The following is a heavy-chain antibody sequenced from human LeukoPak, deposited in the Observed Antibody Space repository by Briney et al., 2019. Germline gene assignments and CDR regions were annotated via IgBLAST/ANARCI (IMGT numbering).Heavy chain of an antibody. D-gene: IGHD3-22*01. J-gene: IGHJ4*02. CDR3: ARGTGFYDSSGHYYWGYFDS. Sequence: SETLSLTCTVSGGSVSSHYWSWFRQTPGERPEWIAFIYYSGTTNYNPSLKGRVTISIDSSKNQFSLKLSSVTAADTAIYYCARGTGFYDSSGHYYWGYFDSWGQGTLVPVSS. CDR1: GGSVSSHY. V-gene: IGHV4-59*02. CDR2: IYYSGTT.